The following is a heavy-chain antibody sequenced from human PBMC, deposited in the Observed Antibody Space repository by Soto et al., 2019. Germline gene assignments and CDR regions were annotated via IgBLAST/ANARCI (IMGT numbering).Heavy chain of an antibody. D-gene: IGHD2-2*01. V-gene: IGHV1-69*02. CDR1: GGTFSSYT. CDR2: IIPILGIA. J-gene: IGHJ5*02. Sequence: QVQLVQSGAEVKKPGSSAKVSCKASGGTFSSYTISWVRQAPGQGLEWMGRIIPILGIANYAQKFQGRVTITADKSTSTAYMELSSLRSEDTAVYYCARGGSTSPPRGWFDPWGQGTLVTVSS. CDR3: ARGGSTSPPRGWFDP.